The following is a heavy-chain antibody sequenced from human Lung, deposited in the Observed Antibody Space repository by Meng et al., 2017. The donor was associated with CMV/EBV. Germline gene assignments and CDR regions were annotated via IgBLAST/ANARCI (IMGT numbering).Heavy chain of an antibody. CDR3: ARGKDIVVVPAAYTFDY. CDR1: GGTFSSYA. CDR2: IIPIFGTA. V-gene: IGHV1-69*05. Sequence: SXXVSXKASGGTFSSYAISWVRQAPGQGLEWMGGIIPIFGTANYAQKFQGRVTITTDESTSTAYMELSSLRSEDTAVYYCARGKDIVVVPAAYTFDYWGQGTXVTRLL. D-gene: IGHD2-2*01. J-gene: IGHJ4*02.